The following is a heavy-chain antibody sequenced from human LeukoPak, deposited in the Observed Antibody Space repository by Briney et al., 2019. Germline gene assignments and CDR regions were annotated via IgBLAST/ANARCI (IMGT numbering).Heavy chain of an antibody. Sequence: GGSLRLSCAASGFIFSNYAMSWVRQAPGKGLEWVSSISGSGEFTDCADSVKGRFTISRDNPENTVYLQMSSLRVDDTATYFCAKVGYGDLDHWGQGVLVPVSS. J-gene: IGHJ4*02. D-gene: IGHD4-17*01. CDR1: GFIFSNYA. CDR2: ISGSGEFT. V-gene: IGHV3-23*01. CDR3: AKVGYGDLDH.